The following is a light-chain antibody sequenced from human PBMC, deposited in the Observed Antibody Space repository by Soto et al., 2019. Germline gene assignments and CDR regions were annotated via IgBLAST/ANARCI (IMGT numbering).Light chain of an antibody. J-gene: IGKJ1*01. CDR1: QSVSSSY. V-gene: IGKV3-20*01. CDR2: GAS. Sequence: IVLTHSPCTLSLSPGERATLSCRASQSVSSSYLAWYQQKPGQAPRLLIYGASSRATGIPDRFSGSGSGTDFTLTISRLEPEDFAVYYCQQYGSSPGTFGQGTKVDIK. CDR3: QQYGSSPGT.